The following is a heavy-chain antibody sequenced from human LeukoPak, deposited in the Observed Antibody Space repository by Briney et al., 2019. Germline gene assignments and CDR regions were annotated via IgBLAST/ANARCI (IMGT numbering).Heavy chain of an antibody. D-gene: IGHD1-1*01. V-gene: IGHV4-61*01. CDR1: GGSVSSGSYY. CDR2: IYYSGST. CDR3: ARDWARGNANPYFDY. Sequence: SETLSLTCTVSGGSVSSGSYYWSWIRQPPGKGLEWIGYIYYSGSTNYNPSLKSRVTISIDTSKNQFSLKLSSVTAADTAVYYCARDWARGNANPYFDYWGQATLVNVSS. J-gene: IGHJ4*02.